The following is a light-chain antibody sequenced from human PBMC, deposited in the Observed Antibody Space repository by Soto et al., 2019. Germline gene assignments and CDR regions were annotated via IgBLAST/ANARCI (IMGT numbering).Light chain of an antibody. V-gene: IGKV1-17*02. Sequence: DIQMTQSPSSLSASVGDTVTITCQASQGISNYLAWYQQKPGKAPKRLIYGASSLQSGVPSRFSGSGYGTEFTLTISNLQPEDFATYYCLQHNSFPRTFGQGTKVDIK. CDR2: GAS. CDR3: LQHNSFPRT. J-gene: IGKJ1*01. CDR1: QGISNY.